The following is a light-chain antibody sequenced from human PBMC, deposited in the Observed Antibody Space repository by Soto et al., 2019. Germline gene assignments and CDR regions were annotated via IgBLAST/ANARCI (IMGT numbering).Light chain of an antibody. V-gene: IGKV3-15*01. J-gene: IGKJ1*01. CDR1: QSVSSN. Sequence: EIVMTQSPVTLSMSPGERATLSCWAGQSVSSNLAWYQQRPGQAPRLLIYGPSTRATGIPARFTGSGSGTEFTLTISSLQFDDSAVYYCQQYNDWWTFGQGTKVEIK. CDR3: QQYNDWWT. CDR2: GPS.